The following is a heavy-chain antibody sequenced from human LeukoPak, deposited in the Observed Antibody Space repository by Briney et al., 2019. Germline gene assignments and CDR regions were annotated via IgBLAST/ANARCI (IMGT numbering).Heavy chain of an antibody. J-gene: IGHJ4*02. Sequence: GGSLRLSCAASGFTVSSYYMGWVRQAPGKGLEWVSVIYSGGDTYYADSVKGRFTISRDNSKNTLYLQMNSLRAEDTAVYYCAKGNYGSGSYGPLSIDYWGQGTLVTVSS. V-gene: IGHV3-66*02. CDR1: GFTVSSYY. CDR3: AKGNYGSGSYGPLSIDY. CDR2: IYSGGDT. D-gene: IGHD3-10*01.